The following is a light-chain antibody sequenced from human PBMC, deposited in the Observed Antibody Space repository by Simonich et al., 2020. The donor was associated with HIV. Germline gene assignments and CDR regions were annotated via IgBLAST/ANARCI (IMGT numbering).Light chain of an antibody. CDR2: EAS. CDR1: QIIGSN. CDR3: QQYGSSPVT. J-gene: IGKJ4*01. V-gene: IGKV3D-20*01. Sequence: EIVMTQSPATLSVSPGESATLSCRASQIIGSNLAWYQQRPGLAPRLLIYEASSRATGIPDRFSGSGSGTDFTLTISRLEPEDFAVYYCQQYGSSPVTFGGGTKVEIK.